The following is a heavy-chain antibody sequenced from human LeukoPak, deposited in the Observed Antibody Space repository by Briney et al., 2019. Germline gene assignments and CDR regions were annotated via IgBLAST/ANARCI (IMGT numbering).Heavy chain of an antibody. CDR3: ARAGGYHYYDSSGYYSFDY. D-gene: IGHD3-22*01. Sequence: ASVKVSCKASGYTFTGYYMHWVRQAPGQGLEWMGWINPNSGGTNYAQKFRGRVTMTKDTSISTAYMELSRLRSDDTAVYYCARAGGYHYYDSSGYYSFDYWGQGTLVTVSS. CDR2: INPNSGGT. J-gene: IGHJ4*02. CDR1: GYTFTGYY. V-gene: IGHV1-2*02.